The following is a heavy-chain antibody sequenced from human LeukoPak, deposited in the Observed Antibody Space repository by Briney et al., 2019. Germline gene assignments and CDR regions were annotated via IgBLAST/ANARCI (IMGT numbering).Heavy chain of an antibody. CDR2: ISSSSSYI. CDR3: AGEGGYQYYYAMDV. J-gene: IGHJ6*02. V-gene: IGHV3-21*01. Sequence: GGSLRLSCAASGFTFKSYTMHWVRQAPGMGLEWVSSISSSSSYIFYADSVKGRFTISRDNAKNSLYLQMSSLRAEDAAVYYCAGEGGYQYYYAMDVWGQGTTVTGSS. CDR1: GFTFKSYT. D-gene: IGHD3-16*01.